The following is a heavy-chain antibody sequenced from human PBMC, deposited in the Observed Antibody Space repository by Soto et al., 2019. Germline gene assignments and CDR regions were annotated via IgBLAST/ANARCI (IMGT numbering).Heavy chain of an antibody. V-gene: IGHV4-39*01. CDR3: ARKYYDFWSGYWSYNWFDP. J-gene: IGHJ5*02. Sequence: SETLSLTCTVSGGSISSSSYYWGWIRQPPGKGLEWIGSIYYSGSTYYNPSLKSRVTISVDTSKNQFSLKLGSVTAADTAVYYCARKYYDFWSGYWSYNWFDPWGQGTLVPVSS. CDR1: GGSISSSSYY. D-gene: IGHD3-3*01. CDR2: IYYSGST.